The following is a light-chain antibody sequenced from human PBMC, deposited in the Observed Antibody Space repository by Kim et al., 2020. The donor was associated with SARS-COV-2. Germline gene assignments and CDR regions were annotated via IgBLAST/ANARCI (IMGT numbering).Light chain of an antibody. CDR2: DTD. V-gene: IGLV7-46*01. J-gene: IGLJ3*02. CDR3: LLTQADARV. CDR1: TGPVTSANY. Sequence: PGWTVTLTCVSSTGPVTSANYPYWFQQKPGRAPRTLIYDTDKKHSWTPVRFSGSLLGGKAALTLSGAQPDDEAEYYCLLTQADARVFGGGTQLTVL.